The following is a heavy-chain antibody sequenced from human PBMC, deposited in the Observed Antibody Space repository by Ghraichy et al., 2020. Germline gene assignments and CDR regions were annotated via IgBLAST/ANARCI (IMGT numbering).Heavy chain of an antibody. V-gene: IGHV3-48*04. D-gene: IGHD4-17*01. CDR3: ARVRNGDYVGDAFDI. CDR1: GFTFSSYS. CDR2: ISSSSSTI. Sequence: GGSLRLSCAASGFTFSSYSMNWVRQAPGKGLEWVSYISSSSSTIYYADSVKGRFTISRDNAKNSLYLQMNSLRAEDTAVYYCARVRNGDYVGDAFDIWGQGTMVTVSS. J-gene: IGHJ3*02.